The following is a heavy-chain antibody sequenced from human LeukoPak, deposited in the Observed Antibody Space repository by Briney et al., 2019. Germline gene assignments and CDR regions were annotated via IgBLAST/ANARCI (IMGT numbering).Heavy chain of an antibody. J-gene: IGHJ3*02. D-gene: IGHD3-22*01. CDR2: INPGGGST. V-gene: IGHV1-46*01. CDR1: GYTLTSYY. CDR3: ARDSRYDSSGYAFDI. Sequence: ASVKVSCKASGYTLTSYYMHWVRQAPGQGLEWMGIINPGGGSTSYAQKFQGRVTMTRDTSTSTVYMELRSLSSEDTAVYYCARDSRYDSSGYAFDIWGQGTMVTVSS.